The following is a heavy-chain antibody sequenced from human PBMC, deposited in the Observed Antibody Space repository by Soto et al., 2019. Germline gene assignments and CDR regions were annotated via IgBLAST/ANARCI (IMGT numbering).Heavy chain of an antibody. CDR1: GYSFTSYW. Sequence: LWESLKISCKGSGYSFTSYWIGWVRQMRGKGLEWMWIIYPCHSDTRYSPSFQGQVTISAAKSISTAYPQWSSLKASDTAMYYCARRRSQLTTRDNWFDPWGPGTLVTLSS. CDR2: IYPCHSDT. CDR3: ARRRSQLTTRDNWFDP. D-gene: IGHD4-4*01. J-gene: IGHJ5*02. V-gene: IGHV5-51*01.